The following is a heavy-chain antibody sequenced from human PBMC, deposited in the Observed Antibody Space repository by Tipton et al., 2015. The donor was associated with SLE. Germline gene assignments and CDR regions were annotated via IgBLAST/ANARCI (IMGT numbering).Heavy chain of an antibody. CDR3: ARHLGAHNWNY. Sequence: TLSLTCTVSGGSLTSYYWSWLRQPPGKGLEWIGSVYYTGTTFYNPSLESRVTVSLDTSRNRFSLRLRSVTAADTATYFCARHLGAHNWNYWGQGTLVTVSS. CDR1: GGSLTSYY. CDR2: VYYTGTT. J-gene: IGHJ4*02. D-gene: IGHD1-20*01. V-gene: IGHV4-59*05.